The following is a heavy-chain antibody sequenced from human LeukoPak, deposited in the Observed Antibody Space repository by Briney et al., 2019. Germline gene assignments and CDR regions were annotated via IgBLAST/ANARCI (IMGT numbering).Heavy chain of an antibody. D-gene: IGHD6-13*01. Sequence: RRASVKVSCKASGYTFTSYYMHWVRQAPGQGLEWMGIINPSGGGTSYAQKFQGRVTMTRDTSTSTVYMELSSLRSEDTAVYYCAREAAAAGLDYWGQGTLVTVSS. CDR2: INPSGGGT. V-gene: IGHV1-46*01. CDR1: GYTFTSYY. J-gene: IGHJ4*02. CDR3: AREAAAAGLDY.